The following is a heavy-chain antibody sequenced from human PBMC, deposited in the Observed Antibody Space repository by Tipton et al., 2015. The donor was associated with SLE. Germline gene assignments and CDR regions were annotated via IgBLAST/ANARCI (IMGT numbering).Heavy chain of an antibody. CDR2: IYHSGST. D-gene: IGHD1-1*01. V-gene: IGHV4-38-2*02. CDR3: ARAGRAWNLFDY. Sequence: TLSLTCTVSGYSISSGYYWGWIRQPPGKGLEWIGSIYHSGSTYYNPPLKSRVTISVDTSKNQLSLKLSSVTAADTAVYYCARAGRAWNLFDYWGQGTLVTVSS. CDR1: GYSISSGYY. J-gene: IGHJ4*02.